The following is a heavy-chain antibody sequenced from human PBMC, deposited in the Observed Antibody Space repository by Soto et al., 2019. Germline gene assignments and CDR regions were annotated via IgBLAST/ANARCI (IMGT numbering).Heavy chain of an antibody. CDR3: ARGPYSSSWYVREGDWFDP. J-gene: IGHJ5*02. Sequence: SETLSLTCTVSGGSISIYYWSWVRHPPGKGLEWIGYIYYSGSTNYNPSLKSRVTISVDTSKNQFSLKLSSVTAADTAVYYCARGPYSSSWYVREGDWFDPWGQGTLVTVSS. D-gene: IGHD6-13*01. V-gene: IGHV4-59*01. CDR2: IYYSGST. CDR1: GGSISIYY.